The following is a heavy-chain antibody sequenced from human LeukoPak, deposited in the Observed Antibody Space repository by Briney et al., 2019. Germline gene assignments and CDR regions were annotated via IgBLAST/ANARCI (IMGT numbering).Heavy chain of an antibody. D-gene: IGHD5-24*01. CDR2: ISGSGGST. CDR3: AKDTPSGYSVRFIDY. V-gene: IGHV3-23*01. CDR1: GFTFSSNA. J-gene: IGHJ4*02. Sequence: GGSLRLSCAASGFTFSSNAMSWVRQAPGKGRGWVSAISGSGGSTYYADSVKGRFTISRDNSKNTLYLQMNSLRAEDTAVSYCAKDTPSGYSVRFIDYWGQGTLVTVSS.